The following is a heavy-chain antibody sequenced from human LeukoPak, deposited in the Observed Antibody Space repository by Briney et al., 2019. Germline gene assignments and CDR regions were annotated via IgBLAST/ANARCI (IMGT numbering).Heavy chain of an antibody. D-gene: IGHD2-2*01. CDR1: GFTFSSYS. J-gene: IGHJ4*02. V-gene: IGHV3-21*01. Sequence: GGSLRLSCAASGFTFSSYSMNWVRQAPGKGLEWVSSISSSSSYIYYADSVKGRFTISRDNAKNSLFLQMNSLRAEDTAVYYCARDPAYCSSTSCWRYFDYWGQGTLVTVSS. CDR2: ISSSSSYI. CDR3: ARDPAYCSSTSCWRYFDY.